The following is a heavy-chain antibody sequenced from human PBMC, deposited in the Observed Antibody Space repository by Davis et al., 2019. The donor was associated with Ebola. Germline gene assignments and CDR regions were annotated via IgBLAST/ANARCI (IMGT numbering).Heavy chain of an antibody. Sequence: SCKASGYTFTSYGISWVRQAPGKGLEWVAVISYGGSNRYYADSVKGRFTISRDNAKNTLYLQMNSLRAEDTAMYYCAKDEGVREPTYYFDYWGQGTLVTVSS. CDR3: AKDEGVREPTYYFDY. CDR1: GYTFTSYG. D-gene: IGHD1-26*01. J-gene: IGHJ4*02. V-gene: IGHV3-30*18. CDR2: ISYGGSNR.